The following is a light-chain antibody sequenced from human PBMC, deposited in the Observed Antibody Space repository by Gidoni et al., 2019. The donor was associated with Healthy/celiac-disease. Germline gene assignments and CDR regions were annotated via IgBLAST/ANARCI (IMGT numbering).Light chain of an antibody. V-gene: IGLV3-1*01. Sequence: SYELTQPPSVSVSPGQTASITCSGDKLGEKYACWYQQKPGQSPVLVIYQDSKRPSGIPERFSGSNSGNTATLTISGTQAMDEADYYCQAWDSTYVVFDGGTKLTVL. J-gene: IGLJ2*01. CDR2: QDS. CDR3: QAWDSTYVV. CDR1: KLGEKY.